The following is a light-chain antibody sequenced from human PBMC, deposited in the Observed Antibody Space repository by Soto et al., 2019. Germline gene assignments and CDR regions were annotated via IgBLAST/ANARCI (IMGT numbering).Light chain of an antibody. Sequence: QSVLTQPPSASGSPGQSVTISCTGASSDVGGYNYVSWYQQHPGKAPKLMIYEVLKRPSGVPDRFSGSKSGNTASLTVSGLQAEDEAEYYCSSYAGSNNFDVFGTGNKVTVL. CDR3: SSYAGSNNFDV. V-gene: IGLV2-8*01. CDR1: SSDVGGYNY. J-gene: IGLJ1*01. CDR2: EVL.